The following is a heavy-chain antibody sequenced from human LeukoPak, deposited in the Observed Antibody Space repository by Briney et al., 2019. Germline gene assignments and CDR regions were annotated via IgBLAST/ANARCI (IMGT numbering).Heavy chain of an antibody. D-gene: IGHD5-12*01. CDR1: GYSFTSYW. Sequence: GESLKVSCKGSGYSFTSYWIGWVRQMPGKGLEWMGIICPGDSDTRYSPSFQGQVTISADKSISTAYLQWSSLKASDTAMYYCARLTGYSGYDYYYMDVWGKGTTVTVSS. V-gene: IGHV5-51*01. CDR2: ICPGDSDT. J-gene: IGHJ6*03. CDR3: ARLTGYSGYDYYYMDV.